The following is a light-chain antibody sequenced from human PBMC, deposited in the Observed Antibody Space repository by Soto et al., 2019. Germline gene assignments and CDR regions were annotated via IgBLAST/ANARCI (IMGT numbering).Light chain of an antibody. CDR3: QQYDSHSWT. J-gene: IGKJ1*01. CDR2: DVS. Sequence: DIEMTQYTSSMSASVGDRVTITCRASQSISSYLNWYQQKPGKAPKLLIYDVSSLESGVPSRFSGSGSATEFILTISSLQPDDFATYYCQQYDSHSWTFAQGTKVDIK. CDR1: QSISSY. V-gene: IGKV1-5*01.